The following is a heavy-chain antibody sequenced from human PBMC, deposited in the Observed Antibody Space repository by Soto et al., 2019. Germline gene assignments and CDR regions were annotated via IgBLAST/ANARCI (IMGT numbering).Heavy chain of an antibody. CDR1: GYSISSSYY. CDR3: ARDGAAAGRPFYY. J-gene: IGHJ4*02. D-gene: IGHD6-13*01. CDR2: IYYSGST. Sequence: SETLSLTCAVSGYSISSSYYWSWIRQPPGKGLEWIGYIYYSGSTNYNPSLKSRVTISVDTSKNQFSLKLSSVTAADTAVYYCARDGAAAGRPFYYWGQGTLVTVSS. V-gene: IGHV4-61*01.